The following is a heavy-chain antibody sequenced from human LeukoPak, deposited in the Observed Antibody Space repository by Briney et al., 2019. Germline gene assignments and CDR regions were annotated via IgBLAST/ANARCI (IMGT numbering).Heavy chain of an antibody. Sequence: SETLSLTCTVSGGSFTSEHWNWVRQTAGKGLEWIGRVDSRGNANYNPSLRSRVALSADTSKNQFFLRLNSVTAADTAVYYCARDANGGWYSDWFFDLWGRGTLVTVSP. CDR2: VDSRGNA. D-gene: IGHD6-19*01. V-gene: IGHV4-4*07. J-gene: IGHJ2*01. CDR3: ARDANGGWYSDWFFDL. CDR1: GGSFTSEH.